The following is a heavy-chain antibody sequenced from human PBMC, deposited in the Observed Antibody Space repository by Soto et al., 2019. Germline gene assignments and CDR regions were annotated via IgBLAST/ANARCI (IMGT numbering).Heavy chain of an antibody. J-gene: IGHJ4*02. CDR3: ARGDSQVSSVFDY. V-gene: IGHV4-31*03. D-gene: IGHD3-16*01. CDR2: THHSGDP. CDR1: GGRFPKGGYD. Sequence: SASLSLTCTVSGGRFPKGGYDGRWLRQEPGKGLEWIGYTHHSGDPPYNTSLRSRVTRSTDTSKTQFSRRLRSVTSADTAVYYCARGDSQVSSVFDYWGQGXLVTVS.